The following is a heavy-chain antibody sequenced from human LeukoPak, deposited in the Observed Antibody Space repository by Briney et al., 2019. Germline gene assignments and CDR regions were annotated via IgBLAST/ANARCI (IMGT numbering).Heavy chain of an antibody. CDR2: IRYNGRNE. CDR1: GFSFSKNG. D-gene: IGHD2-21*02. V-gene: IGHV3-30*02. Sequence: GGSLRLSCAASGFSFSKNGMHWVRQAPGKGLEWVAFIRYNGRNEYYADSVRGRFIISRDNSNNTLFLQINSLRTEDTAVYYCAKDPVNTASWGQGTLVTVSS. J-gene: IGHJ5*02. CDR3: AKDPVNTAS.